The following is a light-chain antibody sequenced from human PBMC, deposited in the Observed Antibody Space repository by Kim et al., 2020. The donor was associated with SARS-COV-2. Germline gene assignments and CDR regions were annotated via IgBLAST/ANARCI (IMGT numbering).Light chain of an antibody. CDR3: NQNYSIPQT. J-gene: IGKJ1*01. CDR1: QSISRY. CDR2: DAA. V-gene: IGKV1-39*01. Sequence: ASVGDRVTITCRASQSISRYLNWYQQKPGKAPKRLIYDAATLQSVVPSRFSGTGSRTDFTLTISRLQPEDFATYYCNQNYSIPQTFGQGTNVDIK.